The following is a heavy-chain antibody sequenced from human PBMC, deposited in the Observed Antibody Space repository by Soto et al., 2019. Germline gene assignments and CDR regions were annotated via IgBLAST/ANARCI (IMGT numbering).Heavy chain of an antibody. V-gene: IGHV1-2*02. Sequence: ASVNVSFKDSGYTFTGYYMHWVRQAPGQGLELMGWINPNSGGTNYAQKFQGRVTMTRXXXXXXAXMXLSXXXSDDTAVYYCARGVLTTALDYWGQGTLVTVSS. CDR3: ARGVLTTALDY. J-gene: IGHJ4*02. CDR2: INPNSGGT. D-gene: IGHD3-10*01. CDR1: GYTFTGYY.